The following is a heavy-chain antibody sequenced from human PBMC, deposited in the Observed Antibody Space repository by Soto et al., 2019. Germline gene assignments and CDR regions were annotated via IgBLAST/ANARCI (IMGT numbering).Heavy chain of an antibody. CDR1: GFSFTNSG. V-gene: IGHV3-30*03. CDR3: AAQVSSGY. D-gene: IGHD2-21*01. Sequence: QVQLVESGGGVVQPGRSLRLSRAASGFSFTNSGMHWVRQPPGKGLEWVAVISYDGNSKYYADSVKGRFTISRDNSQHTLYLQMNSLRGEDTAVYYCAAQVSSGYWGQGTLVTVSS. J-gene: IGHJ4*02. CDR2: ISYDGNSK.